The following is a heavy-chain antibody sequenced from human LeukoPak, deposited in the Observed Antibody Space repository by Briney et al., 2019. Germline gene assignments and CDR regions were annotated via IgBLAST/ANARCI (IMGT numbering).Heavy chain of an antibody. J-gene: IGHJ5*02. CDR2: INPNSGGT. CDR3: ARDWSDIVVVVAATGWFDP. CDR1: GYTFTGYY. V-gene: IGHV1-2*02. Sequence: ASVKLSCKASGYTFTGYYMHWVRQAPGQGLEWMGWINPNSGGTNYAQKFQGRVTMTRDTSISTAYMELSRLRSDDTAVYYCARDWSDIVVVVAATGWFDPWGQGTLVTVSS. D-gene: IGHD2-15*01.